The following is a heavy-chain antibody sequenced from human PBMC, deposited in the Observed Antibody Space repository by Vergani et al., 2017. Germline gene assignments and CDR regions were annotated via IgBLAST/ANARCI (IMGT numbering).Heavy chain of an antibody. D-gene: IGHD3-10*01. CDR2: IYYSGST. Sequence: QVQLQESGPGLVKPSQTLSLTCTVSGGSISSGYYYWSWIRQPPGKGLEWIGYIYYSGSTYYNPSLKSRVTISVDTSKNQFSLKLSSVTAADTAVYYCVREYGSGSYYYYYGMDVWGQGTTVTVSS. J-gene: IGHJ6*02. V-gene: IGHV4-30-4*01. CDR1: GGSISSGYYY. CDR3: VREYGSGSYYYYYGMDV.